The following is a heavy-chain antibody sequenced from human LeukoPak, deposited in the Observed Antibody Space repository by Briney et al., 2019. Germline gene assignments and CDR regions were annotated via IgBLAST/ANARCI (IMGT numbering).Heavy chain of an antibody. D-gene: IGHD1-14*01. CDR1: GYPFSTYE. Sequence: ASVKVSCKTSGYPFSTYEINWVRQAAGQGLEWRGWVHPNTGNTAYAQRFQGRVTMTRDTSINTAYMELSSLTSNDTAVYFCTRGPRNDPWGQGTLVTVSS. J-gene: IGHJ5*02. V-gene: IGHV1-8*01. CDR3: TRGPRNDP. CDR2: VHPNTGNT.